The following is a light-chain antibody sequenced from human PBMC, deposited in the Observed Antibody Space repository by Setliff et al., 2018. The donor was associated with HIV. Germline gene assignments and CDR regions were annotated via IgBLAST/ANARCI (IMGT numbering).Light chain of an antibody. Sequence: QSVLTQPPSVSEAPGQRVTISCSGSNSNIGNNPVNWYQQLPGKAPKLLIYGVSNRPSGVSNRFSGSKSGNTASLTISGLQAEDEAEYYCNSYTSTRTLVFGSGTKVTVL. CDR3: NSYTSTRTLV. V-gene: IGLV1-36*01. CDR1: NSNIGNNP. CDR2: GVS. J-gene: IGLJ1*01.